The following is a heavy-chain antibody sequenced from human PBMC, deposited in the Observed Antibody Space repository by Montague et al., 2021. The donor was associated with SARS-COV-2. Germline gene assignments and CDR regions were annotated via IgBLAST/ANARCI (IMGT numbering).Heavy chain of an antibody. D-gene: IGHD6-19*01. J-gene: IGHJ3*02. V-gene: IGHV4-39*01. Sequence: SETLSLTCTVSGGSISSSSYYWGWIRQPPGKVLKWIGSIYYSGSTYYNPSLKSRVTISVDTSKNQFSLKLSSVTAADTAVYYCARQESSSVWSKPDAFDIWGQGKRVTVPS. CDR3: ARQESSSVWSKPDAFDI. CDR1: GGSISSSSYY. CDR2: IYYSGST.